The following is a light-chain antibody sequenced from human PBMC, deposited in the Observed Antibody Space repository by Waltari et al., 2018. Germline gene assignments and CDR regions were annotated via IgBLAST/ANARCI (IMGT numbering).Light chain of an antibody. J-gene: IGLJ1*01. Sequence: QQRPRKFPRLIIYDVVKRPSGVSNRFSGSMSGYTATLTISGLQAEDEADYYCCSYTSSDTYVFGSGTTVTVL. CDR3: CSYTSSDTYV. V-gene: IGLV2-14*03. CDR2: DVV.